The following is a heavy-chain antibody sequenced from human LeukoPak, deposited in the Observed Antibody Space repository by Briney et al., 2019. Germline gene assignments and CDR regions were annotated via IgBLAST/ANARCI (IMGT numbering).Heavy chain of an antibody. D-gene: IGHD4-23*01. V-gene: IGHV1-8*03. J-gene: IGHJ5*02. CDR1: GYSFTNYD. Sequence: ASVKVSCKASGYSFTNYDINWVRQATGQGLEWMGWMNPKSGDTGYSQKFQGRVFITRDTSINTAYMELSSLGSDDTAVYYCARDNSVEDIAWWFDPWGQGTLVTVSP. CDR3: ARDNSVEDIAWWFDP. CDR2: MNPKSGDT.